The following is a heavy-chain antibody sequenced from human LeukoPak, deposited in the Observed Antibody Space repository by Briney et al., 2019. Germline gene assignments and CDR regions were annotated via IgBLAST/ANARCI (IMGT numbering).Heavy chain of an antibody. J-gene: IGHJ4*02. D-gene: IGHD6-13*01. V-gene: IGHV4-30-2*01. CDR1: GGSISSGGYS. CDR3: ARGLSAAGNGY. CDR2: IYHSGST. Sequence: TSETLSLTCAVSGGSISSGGYSWSWIRQPPGKGLEWIGYIYHSGSTYYNPSLKSRVTISVDTSKNQFSLKLSSVTAADTAVYYCARGLSAAGNGYWGQGTLVTVSS.